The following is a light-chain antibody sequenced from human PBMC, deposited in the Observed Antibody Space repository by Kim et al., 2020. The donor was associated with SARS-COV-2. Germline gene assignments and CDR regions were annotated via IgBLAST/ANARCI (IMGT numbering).Light chain of an antibody. CDR1: NIGSKS. J-gene: IGLJ2*01. Sequence: SYELTQPPSVSVAPGKTARITCGGNNIGSKSVHWYQQKPGQAPVLVIYYDTDRPSGIPERFSGSNSGNTATLTISRVEAGDEADYYCQVWDSSSDTHVVF. CDR2: YDT. CDR3: QVWDSSSDTHVV. V-gene: IGLV3-21*04.